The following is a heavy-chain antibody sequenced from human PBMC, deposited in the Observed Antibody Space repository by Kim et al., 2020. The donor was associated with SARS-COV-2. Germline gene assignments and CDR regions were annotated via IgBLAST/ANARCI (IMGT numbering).Heavy chain of an antibody. V-gene: IGHV3-49*03. CDR3: TTWGGEFR. CDR1: GFTFGDYV. Sequence: GGSLRLSCTASGFTFGDYVMNWFRQAPGKGLEWVGFIRSKAYGGTTEYAASVKGRFTISRDDSKSIAFLQMNSLKTEDTAVFYCTTWGGEFRWGQGTLVTVSS. D-gene: IGHD3-10*01. J-gene: IGHJ4*02. CDR2: IRSKAYGGTT.